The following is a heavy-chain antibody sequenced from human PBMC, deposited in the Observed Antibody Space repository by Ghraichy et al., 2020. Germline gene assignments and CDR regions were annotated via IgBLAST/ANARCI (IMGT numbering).Heavy chain of an antibody. V-gene: IGHV3-33*01. CDR1: GFTFSSYD. CDR3: ARGRVYGDY. J-gene: IGHJ4*02. D-gene: IGHD5/OR15-5a*01. CDR2: MWYDGTTK. Sequence: GGSLRLSCAASGFTFSSYDMHWVRQAPGKGLEWVAVMWYDGTTKYYADSVKGRFTISRDNSRNTLYLQMNGLRAEDTAVYYCARGRVYGDYWGQGTLVTVSS.